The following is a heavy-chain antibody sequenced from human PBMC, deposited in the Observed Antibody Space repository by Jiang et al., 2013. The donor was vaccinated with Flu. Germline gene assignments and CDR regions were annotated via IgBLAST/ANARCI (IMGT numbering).Heavy chain of an antibody. CDR3: ARGSQAADYYYGMDV. CDR2: IIPIVGTA. D-gene: IGHD6-13*01. Sequence: GAEVKKPGSSVKVSCKASGGTFSHYAISWVRQAPGQGLEWMGGIIPIVGTAKYAQRFQGRLTISAHESTRTADIELSSLTSDDTAVYYCARGSQAADYYYGMDVWGQGTTVTVS. CDR1: GGTFSHYA. J-gene: IGHJ6*02. V-gene: IGHV1-69*01.